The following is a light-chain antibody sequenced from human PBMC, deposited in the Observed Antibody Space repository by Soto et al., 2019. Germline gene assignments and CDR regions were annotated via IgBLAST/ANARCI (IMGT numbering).Light chain of an antibody. Sequence: QSALTQPPSASGSPGQSVTDSCTGTNSDVGGYNFVSWYQHHPGKAPKLMIYEVNKRPSGVPYRFSGSKSGNTASLTISGLQTDDEADYFCSSYAGSIYVFGSGTKLTVL. CDR3: SSYAGSIYV. J-gene: IGLJ1*01. V-gene: IGLV2-8*01. CDR1: NSDVGGYNF. CDR2: EVN.